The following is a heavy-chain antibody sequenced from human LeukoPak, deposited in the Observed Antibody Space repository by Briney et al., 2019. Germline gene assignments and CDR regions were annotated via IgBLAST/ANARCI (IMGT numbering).Heavy chain of an antibody. CDR2: RWYDGSNK. D-gene: IGHD3-22*01. Sequence: AGRALRLSCAPPGFTFISYGMHWVRQAPGKGLEWVAVRWYDGSNKYYADSVKGRFTISRDNSKNTLYLQMNSLRAEDTAVYYCARDFTYYYDSSGPGYWGQGTLVTVSS. J-gene: IGHJ4*02. CDR3: ARDFTYYYDSSGPGY. CDR1: GFTFISYG. V-gene: IGHV3-33*01.